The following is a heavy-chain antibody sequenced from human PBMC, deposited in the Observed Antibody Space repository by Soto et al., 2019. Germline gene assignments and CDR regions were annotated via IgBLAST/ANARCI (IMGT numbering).Heavy chain of an antibody. Sequence: GGSLRLSCAASGFTFSTYAMTWVRQAPGKGLEWVSGITGSGGSTFYADSVKGRFTISRDNSKNTLYLQMNSLRAEDTAVYYCAKVDYDILAGYSNPYYFDYWGQGTLVTVSS. CDR1: GFTFSTYA. J-gene: IGHJ4*02. V-gene: IGHV3-23*01. CDR2: ITGSGGST. CDR3: AKVDYDILAGYSNPYYFDY. D-gene: IGHD3-9*01.